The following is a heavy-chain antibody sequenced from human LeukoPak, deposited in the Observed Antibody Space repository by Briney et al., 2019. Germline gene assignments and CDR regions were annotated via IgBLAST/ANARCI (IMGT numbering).Heavy chain of an antibody. J-gene: IGHJ6*02. CDR2: IIPIFGTA. CDR1: GGTFSSYA. D-gene: IGHD2-2*01. Sequence: SVKVSCKASGGTFSSYAISWVRQAPGQGLEWMGGIIPIFGTANYAQKFQGRVTITADESTSTAYMELSSLRSEDTAVYYFARVIDIVVVPAAMPYDYYYYGMDVWGQGTTVTVSS. CDR3: ARVIDIVVVPAAMPYDYYYYGMDV. V-gene: IGHV1-69*13.